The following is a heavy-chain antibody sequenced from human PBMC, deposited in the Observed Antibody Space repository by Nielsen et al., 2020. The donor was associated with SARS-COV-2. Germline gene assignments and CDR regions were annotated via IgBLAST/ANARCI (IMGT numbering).Heavy chain of an antibody. CDR3: ARDPTAMAEFDY. CDR1: GGSISGYY. D-gene: IGHD5-18*01. V-gene: IGHV4-4*08. Sequence: SETLSLTCTVSGGSISGYYWSWIRQPPGKGLESIGYIYYSGSTNYNPSLKSRVTISVDTSKNQFSLKLSSVTAADTAVYYCARDPTAMAEFDYWGQGTLVTVSS. CDR2: IYYSGST. J-gene: IGHJ4*02.